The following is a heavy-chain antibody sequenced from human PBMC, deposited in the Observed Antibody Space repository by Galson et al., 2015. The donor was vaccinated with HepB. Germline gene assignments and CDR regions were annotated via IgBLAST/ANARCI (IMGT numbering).Heavy chain of an antibody. V-gene: IGHV1-2*02. CDR3: ARDPWGDWNALDGMDV. J-gene: IGHJ6*02. D-gene: IGHD1-1*01. Sequence: SVKVSCKASGYTFTGYYMHWVRQAPGQGLEWMGWINTNSGGTNYAQKFQGRVTMTRDTSISTAYMELSRLRSDDTAVYYCARDPWGDWNALDGMDVWGQGTTVTVSS. CDR2: INTNSGGT. CDR1: GYTFTGYY.